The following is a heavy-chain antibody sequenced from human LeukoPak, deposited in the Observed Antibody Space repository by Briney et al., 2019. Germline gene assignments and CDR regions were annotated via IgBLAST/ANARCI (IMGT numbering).Heavy chain of an antibody. J-gene: IGHJ6*03. CDR1: GYTFTSYG. V-gene: IGHV1-18*01. CDR2: ISAYNGNA. CDR3: ARTESDILTGYYYYMDV. Sequence: ASVKVSCKASGYTFTSYGISWVRQAPGQGLEWMGWISAYNGNANYAQKLQGRVTMTTETSTSTAYMELRSLRSDDTAVYYCARTESDILTGYYYYMDVWGKGTTVTISS. D-gene: IGHD3-9*01.